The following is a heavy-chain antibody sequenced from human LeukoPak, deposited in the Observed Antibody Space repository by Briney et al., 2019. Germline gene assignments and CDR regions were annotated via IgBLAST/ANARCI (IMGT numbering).Heavy chain of an antibody. V-gene: IGHV1-18*01. Sequence: ASVKVSCKASGYTFTSYGISWVRQAPGQGLEWMGWISAYNGNTNYAQKLQGRVTMTTDTSTSTAYMELSRLRSDDTAVYYCASGGDWGSGRNDAFDIWGQGTMVTVSS. D-gene: IGHD7-27*01. CDR3: ASGGDWGSGRNDAFDI. CDR1: GYTFTSYG. J-gene: IGHJ3*02. CDR2: ISAYNGNT.